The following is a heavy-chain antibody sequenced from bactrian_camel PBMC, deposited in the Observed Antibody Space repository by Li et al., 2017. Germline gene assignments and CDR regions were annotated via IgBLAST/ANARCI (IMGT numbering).Heavy chain of an antibody. D-gene: IGHD3*01. Sequence: VESGGGSVQTGGSLRLSCAASGYTSWPHCLGWFRVAPGKEREGVAHLYSVGGDTYYADSVKGRFTISQDNNKNTLYLQMDSLKPEDTAIYYCGAVPKGSLCRYDNFAYSGQETQVTVS. CDR3: GAVPKGSLCRYDNFAY. CDR2: LYSVGGDT. J-gene: IGHJ6*01. CDR1: GYTSWPHC. V-gene: IGHV3S6*01.